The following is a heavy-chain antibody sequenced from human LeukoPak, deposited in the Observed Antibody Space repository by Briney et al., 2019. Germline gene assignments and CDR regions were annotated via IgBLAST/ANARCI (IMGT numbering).Heavy chain of an antibody. Sequence: PSETLSLTCTVSGGSIRTSDYYWAWIRQPPGRVREWIGTIHYSGSTFYKPPLKSRLTVSADTSRNQFYMKLSSVTAADTAVYYCARGITIFGVIIIANWFDPWGQGTLVTVSS. CDR2: IHYSGST. CDR1: GGSIRTSDYY. V-gene: IGHV4-39*01. CDR3: ARGITIFGVIIIANWFDP. D-gene: IGHD3-3*01. J-gene: IGHJ5*02.